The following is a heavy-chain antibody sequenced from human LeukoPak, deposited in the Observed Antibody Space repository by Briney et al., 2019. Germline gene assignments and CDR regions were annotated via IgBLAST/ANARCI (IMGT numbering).Heavy chain of an antibody. CDR2: IKEDGSKK. Sequence: GGSLRLSCAASGFAFSAYWMAWVRQAPGKGLEWVASIKEDGSKKYYMDSVKGRFTISRDNAQKSLYLEMNSLRVEDTAVYYCARAVTSTEGYWGQGTLVTVSS. J-gene: IGHJ4*02. CDR1: GFAFSAYW. CDR3: ARAVTSTEGY. V-gene: IGHV3-7*03.